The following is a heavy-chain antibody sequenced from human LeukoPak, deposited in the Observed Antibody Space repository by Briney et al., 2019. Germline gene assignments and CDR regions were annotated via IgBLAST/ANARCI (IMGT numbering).Heavy chain of an antibody. V-gene: IGHV4-4*07. CDR2: ISTSGST. J-gene: IGHJ6*04. CDR3: ARFSSSWYGVDV. Sequence: SETLSLTCTVSGGSISNYYWSWLRQPAGKGLEWIGRISTSGSTNYNPSLKSRVTISVDTSKNHFSLKLSSVTAADTAVYYCARFSSSWYGVDVWGKGITVTVSS. D-gene: IGHD6-13*01. CDR1: GGSISNYY.